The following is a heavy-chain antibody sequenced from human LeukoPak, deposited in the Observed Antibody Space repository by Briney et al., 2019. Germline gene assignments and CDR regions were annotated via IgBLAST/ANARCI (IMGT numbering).Heavy chain of an antibody. V-gene: IGHV4-61*02. J-gene: IGHJ6*03. CDR1: GGSISSGSCY. D-gene: IGHD4-11*01. CDR2: IYTGGST. Sequence: PSETLSLTCTVSGGSISSGSCYWSWIRQPAGKGLEWIGRIYTGGSTNYNPSLKSRVTISVDTSKNQFSLKLSSVTAADTAVYYCARECYSNYGYYMDVWGKGTTVTVSS. CDR3: ARECYSNYGYYMDV.